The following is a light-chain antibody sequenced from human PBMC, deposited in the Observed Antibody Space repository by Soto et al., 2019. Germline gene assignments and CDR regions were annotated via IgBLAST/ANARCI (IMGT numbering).Light chain of an antibody. V-gene: IGKV1-5*03. CDR1: QSISSW. CDR2: KAS. J-gene: IGKJ1*01. CDR3: QHYNSYSEA. Sequence: DIEMTQSPSTLPASVGDRVTITCGASQSISSWLAWYQQKPGKAPKLLIYKASTLKSGVPSRFSGSGSGTEFTLTISSLQPDDFATYYCQHYNSYSEAFGQGTKVDIK.